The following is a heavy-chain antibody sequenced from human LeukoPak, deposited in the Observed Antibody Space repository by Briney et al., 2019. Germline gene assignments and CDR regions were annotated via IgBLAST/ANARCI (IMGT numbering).Heavy chain of an antibody. CDR3: ARGTMVRGLRNWFDP. V-gene: IGHV5-51*01. D-gene: IGHD3-10*01. Sequence: GESLKISCKGSGYSFTSYWIGWVRQMPGKGLEWMGIIYPGDSDTRYSPSFQGQVTISADKSISTAYLQWSSLKASDTAMYYCARGTMVRGLRNWFDPWGQGTLVTVSS. CDR2: IYPGDSDT. J-gene: IGHJ5*02. CDR1: GYSFTSYW.